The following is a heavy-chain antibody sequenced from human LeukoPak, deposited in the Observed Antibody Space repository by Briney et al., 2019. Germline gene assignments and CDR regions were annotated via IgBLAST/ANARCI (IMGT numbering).Heavy chain of an antibody. CDR3: AKDAEGYCTSPICLPSDY. CDR2: ISSSSSYI. CDR1: GFTFSSYS. V-gene: IGHV3-21*01. J-gene: IGHJ4*02. D-gene: IGHD2-2*01. Sequence: GGSLRLSCAASGFTFSSYSMNWVRQAPGKGLEWVSSISSSSSYIYYADSVKGRFTISRDNAKNSLYLQMNSLRAEDTAVYYCAKDAEGYCTSPICLPSDYWGQGTLVTVSS.